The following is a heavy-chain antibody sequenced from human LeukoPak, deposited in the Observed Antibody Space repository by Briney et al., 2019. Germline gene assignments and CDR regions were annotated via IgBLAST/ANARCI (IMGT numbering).Heavy chain of an antibody. Sequence: GGSLRLSCVASGFTFTSYGMHWVRQAPGKGLEGVALKRHNGNDKYYAETVKGRFTVSRDNSNNTVYLQMNTLRAEDTAMYYCVKDYGKYQILERATFDFWGQGTLISVSS. D-gene: IGHD5-24*01. CDR2: KRHNGNDK. J-gene: IGHJ4*02. V-gene: IGHV3-30*02. CDR3: VKDYGKYQILERATFDF. CDR1: GFTFTSYG.